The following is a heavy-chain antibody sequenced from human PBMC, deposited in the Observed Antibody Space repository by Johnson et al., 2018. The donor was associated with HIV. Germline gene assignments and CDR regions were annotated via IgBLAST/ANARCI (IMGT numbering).Heavy chain of an antibody. CDR2: VNWNGVST. D-gene: IGHD7-27*01. Sequence: EVHLVESGGGVVRPGGSLRLSCEGSGFRFDDYGMSWVRQAPGKGLDWVSGVNWNGVSTNYADSVKGRFRISRDNVKNSLYLQMDSLRAEDTDFYYCARDPSTQDSRRTGDFGAFDIWGQGTMVIVSS. CDR1: GFRFDDYG. CDR3: ARDPSTQDSRRTGDFGAFDI. V-gene: IGHV3-20*04. J-gene: IGHJ3*02.